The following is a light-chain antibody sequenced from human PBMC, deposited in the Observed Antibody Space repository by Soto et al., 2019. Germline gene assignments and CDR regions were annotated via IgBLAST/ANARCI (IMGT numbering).Light chain of an antibody. CDR1: QGIGRD. J-gene: IGKJ4*01. CDR3: LQDHNLLT. Sequence: AIEMTQSPSSLSASVGDRVTITCRASQGIGRDLAWYQQRPGSAPNLLIYAVSSLQNGVPSRFSGGGSGTDFTLTISSLQPEDFATYYCLQDHNLLTFGGGTKVEI. CDR2: AVS. V-gene: IGKV1-6*01.